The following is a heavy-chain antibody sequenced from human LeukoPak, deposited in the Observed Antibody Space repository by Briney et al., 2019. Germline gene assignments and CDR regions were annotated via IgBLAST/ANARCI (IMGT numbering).Heavy chain of an antibody. Sequence: ASVKVSCKASGGTFSSYAISWVRQAPGQGLEWMGGIIPMFGTANYAQKFQGRVTITADESTSTVYMELSSLRSEDTAVYYCARERFGLDPWGQGTLVTVSS. V-gene: IGHV1-69*01. CDR1: GGTFSSYA. CDR2: IIPMFGTA. CDR3: ARERFGLDP. J-gene: IGHJ5*02. D-gene: IGHD3-10*01.